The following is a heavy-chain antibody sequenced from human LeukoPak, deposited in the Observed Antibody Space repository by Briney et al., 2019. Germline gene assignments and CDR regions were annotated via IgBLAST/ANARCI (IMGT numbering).Heavy chain of an antibody. D-gene: IGHD1-26*01. CDR2: ISSSSSYI. CDR3: ARDHRYSGSYYGY. CDR1: GFTFDDYA. Sequence: GGSLRLSCAASGFTFDDYAMHWVRQAPGKGLEWVSSISSSSSYIYYADSVKGRFTISRDNAKNSLYLQMNSLRAEDTAVYYCARDHRYSGSYYGYWGQGTLVTVSS. V-gene: IGHV3-21*01. J-gene: IGHJ4*02.